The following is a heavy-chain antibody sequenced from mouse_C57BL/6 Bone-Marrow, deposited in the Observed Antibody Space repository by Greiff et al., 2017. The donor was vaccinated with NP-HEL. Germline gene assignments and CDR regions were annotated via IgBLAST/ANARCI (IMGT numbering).Heavy chain of an antibody. D-gene: IGHD3-2*02. CDR3: ARWKLRSYYFDY. CDR1: GYTFTSYG. J-gene: IGHJ2*01. V-gene: IGHV1-81*01. Sequence: QVQLKQSGAELARPGASVKLSCKASGYTFTSYGISWVKQRTGQGLEWIGEIYPRSGNTYYNEKFKGKATLTADKSSSTAYMELRSLTSEDSAVYFCARWKLRSYYFDYWGQGTTLTVSS. CDR2: IYPRSGNT.